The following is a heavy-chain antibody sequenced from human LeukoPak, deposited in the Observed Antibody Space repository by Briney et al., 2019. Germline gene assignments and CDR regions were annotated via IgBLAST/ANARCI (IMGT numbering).Heavy chain of an antibody. CDR1: GGTFSSYA. J-gene: IGHJ4*02. CDR2: IIPILGIA. V-gene: IGHV1-69*04. CDR3: APQGGAAAGTDY. D-gene: IGHD6-13*01. Sequence: SVKVSCKASGGTFSSYAISWVRQAPGQGREWMGRIIPILGIANYAQKFQGRVTITADKSTSTAYMELSSLRSEDTAVYYCAPQGGAAAGTDYWGQGTLVTVSS.